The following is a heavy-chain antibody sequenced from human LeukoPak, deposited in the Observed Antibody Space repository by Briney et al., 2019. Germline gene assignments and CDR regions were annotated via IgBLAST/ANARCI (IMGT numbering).Heavy chain of an antibody. CDR3: AKGGRSSYFDY. Sequence: SGGSLRLSCAASGITFSNCAISWVRQAPGKGLEWVSAISGSGGNTYYAYYADSVKGRFSISRDNSKNTLSLQMDSLRAEDTAVYYCAKGGRSSYFDYWGQGTLVTVSS. J-gene: IGHJ4*02. CDR2: ISGSGGNTYYA. D-gene: IGHD6-13*01. V-gene: IGHV3-23*01. CDR1: GITFSNCA.